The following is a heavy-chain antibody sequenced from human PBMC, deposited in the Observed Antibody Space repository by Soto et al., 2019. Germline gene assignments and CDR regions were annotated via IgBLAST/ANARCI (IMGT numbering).Heavy chain of an antibody. CDR1: GGSISSGGYY. Sequence: PSETLSLTCTVSGGSISSGGYYWSWIRQHPGKGLEWIGYIYYSGSTYYNPSLKSRVTISVDTSKNQFPLKLSSVTAADTAVYYCARVYGSGSYYNVWFDPWGQGTMVTVYS. CDR2: IYYSGST. J-gene: IGHJ5*02. V-gene: IGHV4-31*03. D-gene: IGHD3-10*01. CDR3: ARVYGSGSYYNVWFDP.